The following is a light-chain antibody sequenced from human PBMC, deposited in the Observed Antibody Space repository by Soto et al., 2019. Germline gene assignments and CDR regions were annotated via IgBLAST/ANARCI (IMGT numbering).Light chain of an antibody. Sequence: DIQMTQSPSTLSASIGDRVTISCRASQNIGRWLAWYQQKPGTAPNLLIYHASNLRGGVPSRFSGSGSGTEFTLTISSLQPEDFATYYCQQATSFPRTFGQGTKVDI. CDR1: QNIGRW. CDR3: QQATSFPRT. V-gene: IGKV1-5*01. CDR2: HAS. J-gene: IGKJ1*01.